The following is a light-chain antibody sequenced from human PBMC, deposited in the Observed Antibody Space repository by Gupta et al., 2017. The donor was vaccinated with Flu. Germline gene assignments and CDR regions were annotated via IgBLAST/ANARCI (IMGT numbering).Light chain of an antibody. CDR1: QSIRTY. Sequence: DIQITQSPSSLSASVGDRVIITCRASQSIRTYLNWYQQKPGKAPKLLIHAASSLRSGVPARFSGSGSGTDFTLTISRLQPEDFATYYCQHSNSAQWTFGQGTEVEIE. CDR3: QHSNSAQWT. J-gene: IGKJ1*01. CDR2: AAS. V-gene: IGKV1-39*01.